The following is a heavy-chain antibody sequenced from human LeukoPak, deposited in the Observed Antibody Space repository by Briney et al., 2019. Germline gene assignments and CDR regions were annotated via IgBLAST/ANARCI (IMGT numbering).Heavy chain of an antibody. CDR2: ITSSGEAT. J-gene: IGHJ5*01. CDR3: AKDRPNYYHSNGHYYRRDGDS. D-gene: IGHD3-22*01. CDR1: GFTFSSYA. Sequence: GGSLRLSCDASGFTFSSYAMSWVRQGTTRGLEWVSSITSSGEATYYADSAKGRFTISRDNSRYTLYLQMNSLRAEDTAVYYCAKDRPNYYHSNGHYYRRDGDSWGQGALVTVST. V-gene: IGHV3-23*01.